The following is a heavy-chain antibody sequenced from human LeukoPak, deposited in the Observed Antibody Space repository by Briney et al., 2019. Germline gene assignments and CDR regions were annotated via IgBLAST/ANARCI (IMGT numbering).Heavy chain of an antibody. CDR3: ARAVEDIVATIPRYYYYYYMDV. CDR2: ISSSGSTI. Sequence: GGSLRLSCAASGFTFSDYYMSWIRQAPGKGLEWVSYISSSGSTIYYADSVKGRFTISRDNAKNSLYLQMNSLRAEDTAVYYCARAVEDIVATIPRYYYYYYMDVWGKGTTVTVSS. D-gene: IGHD5-12*01. V-gene: IGHV3-11*04. CDR1: GFTFSDYY. J-gene: IGHJ6*03.